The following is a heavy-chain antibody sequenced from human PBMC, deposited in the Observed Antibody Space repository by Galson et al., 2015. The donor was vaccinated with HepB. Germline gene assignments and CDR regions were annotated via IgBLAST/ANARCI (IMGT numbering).Heavy chain of an antibody. Sequence: SLRLSCAASGFTFSNAWMSWVRQAPGKGLEWVGRIKSKTDGGTTDYAAPVKGRFTISRDDSKNTLYLQMNSLKTEDTAVYYCTTPRTTVTSEDYYYYYGMDVWGQGTTVTVSS. D-gene: IGHD4-17*01. J-gene: IGHJ6*02. CDR1: GFTFSNAW. CDR3: TTPRTTVTSEDYYYYYGMDV. CDR2: IKSKTDGGTT. V-gene: IGHV3-15*01.